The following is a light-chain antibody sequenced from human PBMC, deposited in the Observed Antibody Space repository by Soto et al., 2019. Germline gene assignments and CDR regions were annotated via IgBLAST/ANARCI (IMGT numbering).Light chain of an antibody. V-gene: IGKV1-5*01. CDR1: QSISNW. Sequence: DIQMTQSPSTLPASVGDRVTITCRASQSISNWLAWYQQKPGKAPKLLIYDASSLESGVPSRFSGSGSGTEFTLTISSLQPDDFATYYCQQYNSYSMYTFGQGTKVDIK. CDR2: DAS. CDR3: QQYNSYSMYT. J-gene: IGKJ2*01.